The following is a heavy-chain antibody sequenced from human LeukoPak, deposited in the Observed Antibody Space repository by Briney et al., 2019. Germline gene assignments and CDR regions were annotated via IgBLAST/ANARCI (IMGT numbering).Heavy chain of an antibody. CDR1: GFTSSGYW. CDR3: ASPVVVAGYSMDV. J-gene: IGHJ6*02. Sequence: GGSLRLAWAAAGFTSSGYWMYWVRQAPGKGLVWVSRINSDGSSTNYADSVKGRFTISRDNAKNTLYLQMNSLRAEDTAVYYCASPVVVAGYSMDVWGQGTTVTVSS. D-gene: IGHD2-21*01. V-gene: IGHV3-74*01. CDR2: INSDGSST.